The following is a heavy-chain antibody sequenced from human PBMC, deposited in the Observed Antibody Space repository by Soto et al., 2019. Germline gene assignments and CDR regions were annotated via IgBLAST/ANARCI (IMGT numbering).Heavy chain of an antibody. CDR2: IIPIFGTA. Sequence: ASVKVSCKASGGTFSSYAISWVRQAPGQGLEWMGGIIPIFGTANYAQKFQGRVTITADESTSTAYMELSSLRSEDTAVYYCARIGDILTGYAYYYYGMDVWGQGTTVTVS. V-gene: IGHV1-69*13. CDR3: ARIGDILTGYAYYYYGMDV. D-gene: IGHD3-9*01. CDR1: GGTFSSYA. J-gene: IGHJ6*02.